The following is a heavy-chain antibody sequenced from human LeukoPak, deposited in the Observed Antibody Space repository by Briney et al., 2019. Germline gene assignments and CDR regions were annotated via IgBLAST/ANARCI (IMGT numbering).Heavy chain of an antibody. D-gene: IGHD1-26*01. J-gene: IGHJ4*02. V-gene: IGHV3-30*03. CDR1: GFTFSRYG. CDR3: VGDYSGNY. Sequence: PGRSLRLSCAASGFTFSRYGMHWVRQAPGKGLEWVAVISYDGRNKHYADSVKGRFTISRDNSKNTLYLQMNSLRAEDTAVYYCVGDYSGNYWGQGTLVTVSS. CDR2: ISYDGRNK.